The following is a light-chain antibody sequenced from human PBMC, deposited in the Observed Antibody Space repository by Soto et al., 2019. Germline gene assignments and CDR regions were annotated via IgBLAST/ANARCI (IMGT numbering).Light chain of an antibody. CDR1: TSDIGTFNY. CDR3: SSYTSSRTWV. V-gene: IGLV2-14*01. J-gene: IGLJ3*02. Sequence: QSALTQPASVSGSPGQSITISCTGTTSDIGTFNYVSWYQQHPGKAPKLMIFEVSNRPSGVSNPFSGSKSGNTASLNISGLQAEDEADYYCSSYTSSRTWVFGGGTQLTVL. CDR2: EVS.